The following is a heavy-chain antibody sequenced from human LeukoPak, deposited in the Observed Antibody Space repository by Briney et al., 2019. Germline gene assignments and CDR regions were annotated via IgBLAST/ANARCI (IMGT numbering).Heavy chain of an antibody. V-gene: IGHV1-69*04. CDR2: IIPILGIA. D-gene: IGHD2-15*01. J-gene: IGHJ5*02. CDR1: GGTFSSYA. CDR3: ARLGYCSGGSCYTQWFDP. Sequence: ASVKVSCKASGGTFSSYAISWVRQAPGQGLEWMGRIIPILGIANYAQKFQGRVTITADKSTSTAYMEQSSLRSEDTAVYYCARLGYCSGGSCYTQWFDPWGQGTLVTVSS.